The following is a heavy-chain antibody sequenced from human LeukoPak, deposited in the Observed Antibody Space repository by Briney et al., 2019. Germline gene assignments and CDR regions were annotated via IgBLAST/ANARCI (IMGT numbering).Heavy chain of an antibody. CDR2: IDWDGDN. Sequence: SGPALVEPTQTLTLTCTFSGFSLTTRGMCVAWIRQSPGKALDWLARIDWDGDNYYNTSLRTRLTISKDTSKNQVVLTMTNMDPIDTATYYCARMRYSASGSSYYFDYWGQGTLVTVSS. D-gene: IGHD3-10*01. V-gene: IGHV2-70*11. J-gene: IGHJ4*02. CDR1: GFSLTTRGMC. CDR3: ARMRYSASGSSYYFDY.